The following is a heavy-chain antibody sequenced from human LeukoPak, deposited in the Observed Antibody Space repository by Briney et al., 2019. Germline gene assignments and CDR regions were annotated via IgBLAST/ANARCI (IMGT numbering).Heavy chain of an antibody. CDR2: ISYDGSNK. CDR1: GFTFSSYG. J-gene: IGHJ4*02. V-gene: IGHV3-30*18. CDR3: AKDPGQWLVLGTFDY. D-gene: IGHD6-19*01. Sequence: GGSLRLSCAASGFTFSSYGMHWVRQAPGKGLEWVAVISYDGSNKYYADSVKGRFTISRDNSKSTLYLQMNSLRAEDTAVYYCAKDPGQWLVLGTFDYWGQGTLVTVSS.